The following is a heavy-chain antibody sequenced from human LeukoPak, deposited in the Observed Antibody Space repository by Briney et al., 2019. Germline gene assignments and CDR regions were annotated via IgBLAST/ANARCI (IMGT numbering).Heavy chain of an antibody. D-gene: IGHD5-12*01. Sequence: SETLSLTCTVSGGSISSSSYYWGWSRQPPGKGLEWIGSGSFYYNPSLKSRVTISVDTSKNQFSLKLSSVTAADTAVYYCARDGYSGNDGLWGQGTLVTVSS. V-gene: IGHV4-39*02. CDR2: GSF. CDR3: ARDGYSGNDGL. J-gene: IGHJ4*02. CDR1: GGSISSSSYY.